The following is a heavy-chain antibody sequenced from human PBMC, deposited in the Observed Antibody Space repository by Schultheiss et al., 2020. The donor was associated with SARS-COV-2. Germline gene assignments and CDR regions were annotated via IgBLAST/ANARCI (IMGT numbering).Heavy chain of an antibody. CDR1: GYTFTSYG. CDR2: ISAYNGNT. J-gene: IGHJ6*03. Sequence: GESLKISCKASGYTFTSYGISWVRQAPGQGLEWMGWISAYNGNTNYAQKFQGRVTMTRDTSISTAYMELSRLRSDDTAVYYCARERIPQRRPYYYYYMDVWGKGTTVTVSS. CDR3: ARERIPQRRPYYYYYMDV. D-gene: IGHD6-25*01. V-gene: IGHV1-18*01.